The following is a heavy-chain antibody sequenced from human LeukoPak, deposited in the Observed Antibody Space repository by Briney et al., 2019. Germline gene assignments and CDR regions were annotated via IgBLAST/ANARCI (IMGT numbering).Heavy chain of an antibody. D-gene: IGHD4-17*01. CDR1: GGSISSGGYY. CDR2: IYYSGST. Sequence: SQTLSLTCTVSGGSISSGGYYWSWIRQHPGKGLEWIGYIYYSGSTYYNPSLKSRVTISVDTSKNQFSLKLSSVTAADTAVYYCARVYYGDYGPLRYYYYYYMDVWGKGTTVTVSS. CDR3: ARVYYGDYGPLRYYYYYYMDV. V-gene: IGHV4-31*03. J-gene: IGHJ6*03.